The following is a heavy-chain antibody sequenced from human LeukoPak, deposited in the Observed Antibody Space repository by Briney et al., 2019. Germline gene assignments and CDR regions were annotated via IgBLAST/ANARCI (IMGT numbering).Heavy chain of an antibody. Sequence: SETLSLTCAVSGDSITNYYWSWIRQPPGEGLEWIGYSHYTGKTYYNPSLKSRVPLSIDTPKSQFSLTLTSVTAANAPVFPCARRGNFDCWGQGTLVTVS. V-gene: IGHV4-59*12. CDR1: GDSITNYY. CDR3: ARRGNFDC. D-gene: IGHD6-13*01. CDR2: SHYTGKT. J-gene: IGHJ4*02.